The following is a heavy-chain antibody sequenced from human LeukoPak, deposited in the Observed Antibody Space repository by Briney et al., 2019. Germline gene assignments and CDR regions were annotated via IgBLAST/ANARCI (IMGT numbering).Heavy chain of an antibody. Sequence: PGGSLRLSCAASGFTFRSYGMHWVRQAPGKGLEWVAIVWYDGNNEYYADSVKGRFTVSRDNSKDTVSLQLNSLRVEDTAVYYCARGSGAAAGAFDYWGQGTLVTVPS. CDR3: ARGSGAAAGAFDY. J-gene: IGHJ4*02. D-gene: IGHD6-13*01. CDR2: VWYDGNNE. CDR1: GFTFRSYG. V-gene: IGHV3-33*01.